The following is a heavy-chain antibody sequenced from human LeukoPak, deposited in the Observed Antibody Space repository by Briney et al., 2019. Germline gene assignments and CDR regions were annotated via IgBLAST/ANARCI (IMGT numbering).Heavy chain of an antibody. J-gene: IGHJ4*02. CDR3: ARARLTTLYDFDF. D-gene: IGHD3-3*01. CDR2: NYYSGST. Sequence: SETLSLTCTDSGDSITTYYWTWIRQPPGKGLEWIGYNYYSGSTSYNPSLKSRVTISLDTSKNQFSLTLTSVTAADTAVYYCARARLTTLYDFDFWGQGTLVTVSS. V-gene: IGHV4-59*01. CDR1: GDSITTYY.